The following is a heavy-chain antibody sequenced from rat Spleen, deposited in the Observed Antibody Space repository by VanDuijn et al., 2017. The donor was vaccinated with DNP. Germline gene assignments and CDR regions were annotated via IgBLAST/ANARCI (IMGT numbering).Heavy chain of an antibody. CDR3: ATFEGRDA. Sequence: EVQLVESGGGLVQPGRSLKLSCVSSGFTFSDYNMAWVRQAPKKGLEWVATIIYDGSRTYYRDSVKGRFTMSRDNAKITLYLEMDSLRSEDTATYYCATFEGRDAWGQGTSVTVSS. CDR2: IIYDGSRT. D-gene: IGHD1-11*01. J-gene: IGHJ4*01. CDR1: GFTFSDYN. V-gene: IGHV5S10*01.